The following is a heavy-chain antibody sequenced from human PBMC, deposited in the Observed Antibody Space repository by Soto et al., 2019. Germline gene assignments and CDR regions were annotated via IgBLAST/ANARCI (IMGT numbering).Heavy chain of an antibody. CDR2: INHSGST. J-gene: IGHJ6*02. Sequence: QVQLQQWGAGLLKPSETLSLTCAVYGGSFSGYYWSWIRQPPGKGLEWIGEINHSGSTNYNPSLKRRVTISVDTSKNQFSLKLSSVTAADTAVYYCARGASHMDYYGSGSPPSVGMDVWGQGTTVTVSS. CDR3: ARGASHMDYYGSGSPPSVGMDV. D-gene: IGHD3-10*01. CDR1: GGSFSGYY. V-gene: IGHV4-34*01.